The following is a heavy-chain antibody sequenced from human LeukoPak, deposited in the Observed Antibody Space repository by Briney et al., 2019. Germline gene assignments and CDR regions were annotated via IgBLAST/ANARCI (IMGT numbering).Heavy chain of an antibody. J-gene: IGHJ4*02. D-gene: IGHD3-3*01. Sequence: GGSLRLSCAVSGFSFSTYSMTRVRQAPGKGLEWVSSICSSSRNTYYADSVRGRFTISRDNAKNSLYLQMNSLRAEDTAVYYCARGGTFGVDIGDYWGQGTLVTVSS. CDR3: ARGGTFGVDIGDY. V-gene: IGHV3-21*01. CDR1: GFSFSTYS. CDR2: ICSSSRNT.